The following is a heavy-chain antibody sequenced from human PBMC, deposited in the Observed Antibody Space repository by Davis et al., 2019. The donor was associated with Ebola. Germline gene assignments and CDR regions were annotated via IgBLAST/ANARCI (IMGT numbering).Heavy chain of an antibody. J-gene: IGHJ6*02. CDR3: AREPIAAAETNYYYYGMDV. CDR2: INPNSGGT. D-gene: IGHD6-13*01. V-gene: IGHV1-2*04. Sequence: AASVKVSCKASGGTFSSYAISWVRQAPGQGLEWIRWINPNSGGTNYAQKFQGWVTMTRDTSISTAYMELSRLRSDDTAVYYCAREPIAAAETNYYYYGMDVWGQGTTVTVSS. CDR1: GGTFSSYA.